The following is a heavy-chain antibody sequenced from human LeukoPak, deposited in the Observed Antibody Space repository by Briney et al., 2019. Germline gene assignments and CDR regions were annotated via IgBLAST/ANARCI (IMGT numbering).Heavy chain of an antibody. J-gene: IGHJ4*02. CDR3: ARAWWGFDY. CDR2: LFDSVNT. CDR1: GGSISSHY. V-gene: IGHV4-59*11. Sequence: SETLSLTCTVSGGSISSHYWSWIRQPPGKGLEWIAYLFDSVNTKDNPSLKSRVTISVDTSKNQFSLKLSSVTAADTAVYYCARAWWGFDYWGQGTLVTVSS. D-gene: IGHD2-8*02.